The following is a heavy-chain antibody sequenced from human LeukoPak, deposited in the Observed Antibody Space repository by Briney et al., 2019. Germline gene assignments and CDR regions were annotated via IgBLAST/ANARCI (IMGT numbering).Heavy chain of an antibody. CDR2: IIPILGIA. J-gene: IGHJ4*02. D-gene: IGHD5-24*01. CDR1: GGTFSSYV. CDR3: ARVGDGYKYDY. Sequence: SVKVSCKASGGTFSSYVISWVRQAPGQGLEWMGRIIPILGIANYAQKFQGRVTITADKSTSTAYMELSSLRSEDTAVYYCARVGDGYKYDYWGQGTLVTVSS. V-gene: IGHV1-69*04.